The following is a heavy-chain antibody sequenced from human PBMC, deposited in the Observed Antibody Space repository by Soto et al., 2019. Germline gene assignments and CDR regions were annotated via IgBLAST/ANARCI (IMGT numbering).Heavy chain of an antibody. J-gene: IGHJ4*02. CDR1: GFTFSSYG. V-gene: IGHV3-33*01. CDR2: IWYDGSNK. CDR3: ASSTSFCDILTGFDY. Sequence: GGSLRLACAASGFTFSSYGMHWVRQAPGKGLEWVAVIWYDGSNKYYADSVKGRFTISRDNSKNTLYLQMNSLRAEDTAVYYCASSTSFCDILTGFDYWGQGTLVTVSS. D-gene: IGHD3-9*01.